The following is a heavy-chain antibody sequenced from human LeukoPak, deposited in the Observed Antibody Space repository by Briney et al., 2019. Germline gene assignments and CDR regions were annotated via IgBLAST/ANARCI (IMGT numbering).Heavy chain of an antibody. D-gene: IGHD5-12*01. CDR2: IVASSGAT. CDR1: GITLSNYG. CDR3: AKGGYDYVEIGYFDY. J-gene: IGHJ4*03. V-gene: IGHV3-23*01. Sequence: GGSLRLSCAVSGITLSNYGMSWVRQAPGKGLEWVSLIVASSGATFYADSVKGRFTIFRDKSKNTLYLQMKSLRAEDTAVYYCAKGGYDYVEIGYFDYWGQGALVTVSS.